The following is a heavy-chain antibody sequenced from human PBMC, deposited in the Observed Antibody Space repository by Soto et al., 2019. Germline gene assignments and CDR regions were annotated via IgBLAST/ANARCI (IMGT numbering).Heavy chain of an antibody. V-gene: IGHV3-23*01. J-gene: IGHJ4*02. CDR3: AKDLPDPGYY. CDR2: ISSRGGST. CDR1: GFTFSSYA. Sequence: EVQLLESGGGLVQPGGSLRLSCAASGFTFSSYAMSWVRQAPGKGLEWVSVISSRGGSTYYADSVKGRFTISRDNSKNTLYLQMNSLRAEDTAVYYGAKDLPDPGYYWGQGTLVTVSS.